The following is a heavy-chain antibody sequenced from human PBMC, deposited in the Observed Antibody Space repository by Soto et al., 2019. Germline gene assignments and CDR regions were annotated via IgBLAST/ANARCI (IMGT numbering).Heavy chain of an antibody. V-gene: IGHV3-30-3*01. CDR1: GFTFSSYA. CDR2: ISYDGSNK. Sequence: QVQLVESGGGVVQPGRSLRLSCAASGFTFSSYAMHWVRQAPGKGLEWVAVISYDGSNKYYADSVKGRFTISRDNSKNTLYLQMNSLRAEDTAVYYCARDSEQLAAADYYYGMDVWGQGTTVTVSS. D-gene: IGHD6-6*01. J-gene: IGHJ6*02. CDR3: ARDSEQLAAADYYYGMDV.